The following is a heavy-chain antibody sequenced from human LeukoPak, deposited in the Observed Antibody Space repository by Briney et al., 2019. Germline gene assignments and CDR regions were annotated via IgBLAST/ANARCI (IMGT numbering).Heavy chain of an antibody. D-gene: IGHD3-16*01. J-gene: IGHJ4*02. CDR2: SYTSGSP. V-gene: IGHV4-4*07. CDR3: ARSGGSGFQLDN. CDR1: GGSISSYY. Sequence: SETLSLTCTVSGGSISSYYWSWSRQPAGMGLEWIGRSYTSGSPNYNPSLKGRVTMSVDTSKNQFSLKLSSVTAADTAVYYCARSGGSGFQLDNWGQGTLVTVSS.